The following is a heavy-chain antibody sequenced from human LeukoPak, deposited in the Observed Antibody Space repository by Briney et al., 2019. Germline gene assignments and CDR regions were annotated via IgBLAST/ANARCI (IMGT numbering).Heavy chain of an antibody. CDR3: AKRHLKTRGYSYGSNDY. CDR2: ISSSDGRT. Sequence: GGSLRLSCVVSGFTFSSYVMSWVRRAPGKGLEWVSVISSSDGRTYYADSVKGRFTISRDNSKNTLYLQMNSLRAEDTAVYYCAKRHLKTRGYSYGSNDYWGQGTLVTVSS. D-gene: IGHD5-18*01. CDR1: GFTFSSYV. J-gene: IGHJ4*02. V-gene: IGHV3-23*01.